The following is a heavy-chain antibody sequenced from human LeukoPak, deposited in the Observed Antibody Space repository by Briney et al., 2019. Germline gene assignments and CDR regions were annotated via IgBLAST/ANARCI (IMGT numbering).Heavy chain of an antibody. J-gene: IGHJ4*02. D-gene: IGHD3-16*02. CDR1: GGTFSSYA. CDR2: IIPIFGTA. V-gene: IGHV1-69*05. Sequence: SVKVSCEASGGTFSSYAISWVRQAPGQGLEWMGGIIPIFGTANYAQKFQGRVTITTDESTSTAYMELSSLRSEDTAVYYCARVEDYVWGSYRYTALGYWGQGTLVTVSS. CDR3: ARVEDYVWGSYRYTALGY.